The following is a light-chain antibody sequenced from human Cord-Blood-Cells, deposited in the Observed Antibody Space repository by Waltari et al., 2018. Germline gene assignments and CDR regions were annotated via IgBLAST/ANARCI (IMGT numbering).Light chain of an antibody. CDR3: QQDVNLPCS. V-gene: IGKV1-33*01. CDR2: YAS. CDR1: QAIRNH. Sequence: DIQMTQSPSSLSASVGDRVTITCQASQAIRNHLDWYQQKPGKAPKLLIYYASNLETGVPSRFSGSGSGTDFTFTISSLQPEDIAAYYCQQDVNLPCSFGQGTKLEIK. J-gene: IGKJ2*04.